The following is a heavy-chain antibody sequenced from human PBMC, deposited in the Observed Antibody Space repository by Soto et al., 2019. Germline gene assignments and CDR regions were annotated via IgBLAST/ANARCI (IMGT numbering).Heavy chain of an antibody. D-gene: IGHD2-15*01. V-gene: IGHV3-23*01. Sequence: LRLSCEASGFTFSSYGMNWVRQGPGKGLEWVSTIGRGGEIYYADSVKGRFTISRDTSKNTLSLQMNSLRAEDTALYFCAKDGTTGGQHYYGMDVWGQGTTVTVSS. J-gene: IGHJ6*02. CDR1: GFTFSSYG. CDR2: IGRGGEI. CDR3: AKDGTTGGQHYYGMDV.